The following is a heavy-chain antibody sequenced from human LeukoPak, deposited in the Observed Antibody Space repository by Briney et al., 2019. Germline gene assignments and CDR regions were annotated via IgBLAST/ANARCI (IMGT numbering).Heavy chain of an antibody. D-gene: IGHD6-13*01. J-gene: IGHJ4*02. CDR3: ARIATAVNIFDY. Sequence: GGSLRLSCAASGFTVSSNYTSWVRQAPGKGLEWVSVIYSGSSTYYADSVKGRFTISRDNSKNTLYLQMNSLRAEDTAVYYCARIATAVNIFDYWGQGTLVTVSS. CDR1: GFTVSSNY. CDR2: IYSGSST. V-gene: IGHV3-53*01.